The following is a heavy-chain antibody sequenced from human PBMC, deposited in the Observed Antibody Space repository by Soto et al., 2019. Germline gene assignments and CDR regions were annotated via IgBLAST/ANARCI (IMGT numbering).Heavy chain of an antibody. CDR3: ARDNTVTTDFWAYYFDY. CDR1: GFSFSSYA. CDR2: ISYDGSNK. V-gene: IGHV3-30-3*01. Sequence: GGSLRLSCAVSGFSFSSYAIHWVRQAPGKGLEWVAVISYDGSNKYYADSVKGRFTISRDNSKNTLYLQMNSLRAEDTAVYYCARDNTVTTDFWAYYFDYWGQGTLVTVSS. D-gene: IGHD4-4*01. J-gene: IGHJ4*02.